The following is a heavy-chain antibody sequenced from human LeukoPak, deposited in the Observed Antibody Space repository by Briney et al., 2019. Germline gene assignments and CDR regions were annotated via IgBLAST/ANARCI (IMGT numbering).Heavy chain of an antibody. CDR2: FDHEDGKT. CDR1: GYTLTELS. V-gene: IGHV1-24*01. D-gene: IGHD6-13*01. CDR3: ATGYLVTAGLMDV. J-gene: IGHJ6*02. Sequence: GASAKVSCKVSGYTLTELSMFWVRQAPGKGLEWMGSFDHEDGKTVYAQKFQGRVTMTEDTSTDTAYMELSSLRSEDTAVYYCATGYLVTAGLMDVWGQRPTVTVSS.